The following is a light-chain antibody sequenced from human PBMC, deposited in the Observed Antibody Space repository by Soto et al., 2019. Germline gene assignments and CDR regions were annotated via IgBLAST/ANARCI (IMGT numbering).Light chain of an antibody. CDR3: QQYGSSPRT. J-gene: IGKJ2*01. CDR1: QTVSATY. Sequence: EIVLTQSPGTLSLSPGERATLSCRASQTVSATYLAWYHQRPGQAPRLLIYGASNRATDIPDRFSGGVSGTDFTLTISRLEREVFAVYYCQQYGSSPRTFGQGTKLEVK. V-gene: IGKV3-20*01. CDR2: GAS.